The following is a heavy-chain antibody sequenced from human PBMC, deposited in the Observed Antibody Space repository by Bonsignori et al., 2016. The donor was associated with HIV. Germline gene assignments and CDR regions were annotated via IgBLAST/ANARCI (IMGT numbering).Heavy chain of an antibody. D-gene: IGHD7-27*01. CDR3: ARGLGIDYYYYYMDV. CDR2: INPNSGGT. V-gene: IGHV1-2*02. Sequence: WVRQAPGQGLEWMGWINPNSGGTNYAQKFQGRVTMTRDTSISTAYMELSRLRSDDTAVYYCARGLGIDYYYYYMDVWAKGPRSPSP. J-gene: IGHJ6*03.